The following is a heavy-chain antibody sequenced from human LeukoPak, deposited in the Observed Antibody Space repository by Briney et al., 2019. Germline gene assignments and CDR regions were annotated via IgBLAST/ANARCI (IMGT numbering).Heavy chain of an antibody. J-gene: IGHJ4*02. D-gene: IGHD5-18*01. Sequence: GESLKISCKASGYGFTNYWVGWVRQMPGKGLEWMGIIYPGDSDTRYRPSFQGQVTISADKSISTAYLQWSSLKASDTAMYYCARLVDTSMARFDYWGQGTPVTVSS. CDR3: ARLVDTSMARFDY. CDR1: GYGFTNYW. V-gene: IGHV5-51*01. CDR2: IYPGDSDT.